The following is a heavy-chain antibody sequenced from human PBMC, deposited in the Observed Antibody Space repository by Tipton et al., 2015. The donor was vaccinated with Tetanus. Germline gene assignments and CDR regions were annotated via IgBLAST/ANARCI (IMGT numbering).Heavy chain of an antibody. Sequence: LRLSCSLSGGSLSSGTFYWDWIRQRPGKGLEWIGSLDYSGNTYYNSSLMSRVTISVDTSKNQFSLRLNSVTAVDTAVYYCAKSDRVTRTSWYFHDWGQGTLVTVSS. CDR1: GGSLSSGTFY. D-gene: IGHD2-2*01. CDR3: AKSDRVTRTSWYFHD. V-gene: IGHV4-39*01. J-gene: IGHJ4*02. CDR2: LDYSGNT.